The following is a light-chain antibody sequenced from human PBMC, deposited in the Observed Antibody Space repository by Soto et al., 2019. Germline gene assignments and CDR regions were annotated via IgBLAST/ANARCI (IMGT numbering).Light chain of an antibody. V-gene: IGLV2-14*01. J-gene: IGLJ1*01. CDR1: SSDVGGYNY. CDR2: EVS. CDR3: SSFTSAYTFV. Sequence: QSVLTQPASVSGSAGQSIAISCTGTSSDVGGYNYVSWYQQHPGKAPKLLLSEVSKRPSGVSDRFSGSKSGNTASLTISGVQTQDEADYYCSSFTSAYTFVFGTGTKLTVL.